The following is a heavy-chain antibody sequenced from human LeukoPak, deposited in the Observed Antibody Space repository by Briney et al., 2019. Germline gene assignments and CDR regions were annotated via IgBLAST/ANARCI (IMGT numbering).Heavy chain of an antibody. J-gene: IGHJ4*02. CDR2: IAGSSGST. D-gene: IGHD1-26*01. CDR3: AGELVGGNSY. V-gene: IGHV3-23*01. Sequence: GGSLRLSCAASGFTFRNYAMNWVRQAPGKGLEWVSSIAGSSGSTYYADSVKGRFTISRDNSKNTLYLQMNSLRAEDTAVYYCAGELVGGNSYWGQGTLVTVSS. CDR1: GFTFRNYA.